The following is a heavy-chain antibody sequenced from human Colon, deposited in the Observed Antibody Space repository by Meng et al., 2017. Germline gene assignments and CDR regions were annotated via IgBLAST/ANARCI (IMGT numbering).Heavy chain of an antibody. CDR2: VNHSGSA. V-gene: IGHV4-61*01. CDR1: GVSVKSGIYY. D-gene: IGHD1-1*01. J-gene: IGHJ4*02. CDR3: ARERLRYWTDY. Sequence: QGQLQEPGPGLVRPSETLSLTCNVSGVSVKSGIYYWNWIRQPPGKGLEWIGEVNHSGSANYNPSLKSRVTISVDSSKNQFFLKLTSVTAADTAVYYCARERLRYWTDYWGQGTLVTVSS.